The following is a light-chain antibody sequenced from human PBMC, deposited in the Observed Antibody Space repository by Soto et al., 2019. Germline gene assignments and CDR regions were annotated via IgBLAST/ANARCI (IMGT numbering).Light chain of an antibody. CDR1: QSISSY. Sequence: DIQMTQSPSSLSASVGDRVTITCRASQSISSYLNWYQQKPGKAPKVLIYAASSLQSGVPSRFSGSASGTDFTLTISSLQPEDFATYYCQQSYSIPWTFGQGTKVEIK. CDR2: AAS. J-gene: IGKJ1*01. V-gene: IGKV1-39*01. CDR3: QQSYSIPWT.